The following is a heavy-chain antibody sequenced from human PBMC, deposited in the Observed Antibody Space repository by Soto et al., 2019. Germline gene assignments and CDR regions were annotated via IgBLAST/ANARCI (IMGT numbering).Heavy chain of an antibody. CDR3: AKDRVVVYA. Sequence: QPGGSLRLSCAASGVTFSTYAMTWVRQAPGKGLEWVSAISGSGGSTYYADSVKGRFTISRDNSKNTLYLQMNSLRAEDTAVYYCAKDRVVVYAWGQGTTVTVSS. D-gene: IGHD2-15*01. J-gene: IGHJ6*02. CDR1: GVTFSTYA. CDR2: ISGSGGST. V-gene: IGHV3-23*01.